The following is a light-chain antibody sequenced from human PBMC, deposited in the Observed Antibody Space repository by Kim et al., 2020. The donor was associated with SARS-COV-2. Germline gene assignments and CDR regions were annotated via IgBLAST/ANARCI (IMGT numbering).Light chain of an antibody. V-gene: IGKV3-20*01. Sequence: DIVLTQSPGTLSLSPGERATLSCRASQSVSSRFLAWYQQKPGQAPRPLIYGTSSRATVIPDKFSGSGSGTDFTLTISRLEPEDSAVYYCQQYEYDSSQWTFGQGTKVDIK. CDR1: QSVSSRF. J-gene: IGKJ1*01. CDR2: GTS. CDR3: QQYEYDSSQWT.